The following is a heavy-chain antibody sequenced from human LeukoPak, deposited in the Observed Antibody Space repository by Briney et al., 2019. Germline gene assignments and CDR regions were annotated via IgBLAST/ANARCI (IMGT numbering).Heavy chain of an antibody. CDR3: AREMGSSGYYYGEGLDY. Sequence: SVKVSCKASGATFSSYAISWVRQAPGQGLEWMGGIIPIFGTANYAERFQARVTITADESTSTVYMELSSLRAEDTAVYYCAREMGSSGYYYGEGLDYWGQGTLVTVSS. CDR2: IIPIFGTA. D-gene: IGHD3-22*01. J-gene: IGHJ4*02. V-gene: IGHV1-69*13. CDR1: GATFSSYA.